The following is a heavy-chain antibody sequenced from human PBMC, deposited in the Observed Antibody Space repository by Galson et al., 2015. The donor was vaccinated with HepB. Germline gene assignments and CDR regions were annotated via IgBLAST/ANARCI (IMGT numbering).Heavy chain of an antibody. CDR3: ARDRGYSGYDPDYYYYDMDV. V-gene: IGHV1-18*04. CDR1: GYTFTSYG. J-gene: IGHJ6*02. D-gene: IGHD5-12*01. CDR2: ISAYNGNT. Sequence: SVKVSCKASGYTFTSYGISWVRQAPGQGLEWMGWISAYNGNTNYAQKLQGRVTMTTDTSTSTAYMELRSLRSDDTAVYYCARDRGYSGYDPDYYYYDMDVWGQGTTVTVSS.